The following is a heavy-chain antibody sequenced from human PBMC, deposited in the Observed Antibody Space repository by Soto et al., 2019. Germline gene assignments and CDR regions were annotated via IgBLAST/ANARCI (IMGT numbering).Heavy chain of an antibody. D-gene: IGHD4-17*01. CDR1: GYRLTSYF. V-gene: IGHV1-46*01. CDR2: INPSGGST. J-gene: IGHJ6*02. Sequence: SAELCWXACGYRLTSYFRRWVLQSHGQGLEWMGIINPSGGSTSYAQKFQGRVTMTRDTSTSTVYMELSSLRSEDTAVYYCASHYGDYYYYYGMDVWGQGTTVTVSS. CDR3: ASHYGDYYYYYGMDV.